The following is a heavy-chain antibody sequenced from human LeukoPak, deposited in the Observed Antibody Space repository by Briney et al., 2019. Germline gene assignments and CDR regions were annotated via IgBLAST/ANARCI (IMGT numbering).Heavy chain of an antibody. CDR1: GGTFSSYA. V-gene: IGHV1-69*13. D-gene: IGHD3-10*01. J-gene: IGHJ4*02. Sequence: ASVKVSCKASGGTFSSYAISWVRQAPGQGLEWMGGIIPIFGTANYAQKFQGRVTITADESTSTAYMELSSLRSEDTAVYYCARTLNRGYYYGSAYWGQGTLVTVSS. CDR2: IIPIFGTA. CDR3: ARTLNRGYYYGSAY.